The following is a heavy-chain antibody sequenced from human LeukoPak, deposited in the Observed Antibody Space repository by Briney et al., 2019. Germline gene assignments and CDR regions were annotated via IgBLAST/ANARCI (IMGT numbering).Heavy chain of an antibody. V-gene: IGHV4-34*01. CDR1: GGSFSGYY. CDR2: INHSGST. Sequence: ASETLSLTCAVYGGSFSGYYWSWIRQPPGKGLEWIGEINHSGSTNYNPSLKSRVTISVDTSKNQFSLKLSSVTAADTAVYYCARSNYRLAAQYYFDYWGQGTLVTVSS. CDR3: ARSNYRLAAQYYFDY. D-gene: IGHD6-6*01. J-gene: IGHJ4*02.